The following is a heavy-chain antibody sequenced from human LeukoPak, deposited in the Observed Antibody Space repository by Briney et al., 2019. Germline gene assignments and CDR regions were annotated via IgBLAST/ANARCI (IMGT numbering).Heavy chain of an antibody. CDR3: ARDQQPWDYFDY. Sequence: ASVKVSCKASGYTFTSNHIHWVRQAPGQGLEWMGVINPSGDSTSYAPNFQGRVTVTRDTSTSTVYMELSSLRSEDTAIYYCARDQQPWDYFDYWGQGTLVTVSS. J-gene: IGHJ4*02. CDR1: GYTFTSNH. D-gene: IGHD6-13*01. V-gene: IGHV1-46*01. CDR2: INPSGDST.